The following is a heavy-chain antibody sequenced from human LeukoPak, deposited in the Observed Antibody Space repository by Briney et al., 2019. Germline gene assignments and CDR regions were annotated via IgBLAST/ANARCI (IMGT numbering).Heavy chain of an antibody. CDR1: GLPIGDFA. V-gene: IGHV3-43*02. Sequence: SGGSLRPSCAASGLPIGDFAMHWVRQAPGQGLEWVSLISGDGVSTFFTDSVKGRFSISRDNSKNSLFLEMSSLRTEDTAMYYCARESGKFDYWGQGTLVAVSS. CDR2: ISGDGVST. J-gene: IGHJ4*02. CDR3: ARESGKFDY.